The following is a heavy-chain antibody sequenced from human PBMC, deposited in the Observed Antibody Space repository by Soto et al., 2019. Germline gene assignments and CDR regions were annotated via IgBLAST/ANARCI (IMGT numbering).Heavy chain of an antibody. CDR3: ARDRSGYYYYFDY. CDR2: IYYSGST. Sequence: SETLSLTCTVSGGSISSGGYYWSWIRQHPGKGLEWIGYIYYSGSTYYNPSLKSRVTISVDTSKNQFSLKLSSVTAADTAVYYCARDRSGYYYYFDYWGQGTLVTVSS. CDR1: GGSISSGGYY. J-gene: IGHJ4*02. D-gene: IGHD3-22*01. V-gene: IGHV4-31*03.